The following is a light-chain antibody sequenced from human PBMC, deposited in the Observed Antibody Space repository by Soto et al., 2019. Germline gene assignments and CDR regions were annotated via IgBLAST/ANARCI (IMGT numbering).Light chain of an antibody. CDR1: QSVSSN. Sequence: EIVVTQSPGTLSLSPGERATLSCRASQSVSSNLAWYQQKPGQAPRLLIYGASTRATGIPARFSGSGSGTEFTLTISSLQSEDFAVYYCQQYNNWPPYTFGQGTKLEIK. CDR2: GAS. J-gene: IGKJ2*01. CDR3: QQYNNWPPYT. V-gene: IGKV3-15*01.